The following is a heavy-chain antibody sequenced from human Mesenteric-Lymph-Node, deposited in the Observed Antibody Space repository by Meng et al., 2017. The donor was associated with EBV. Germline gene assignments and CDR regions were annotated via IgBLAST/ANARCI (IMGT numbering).Heavy chain of an antibody. Sequence: QVALHQCGAGLLKPSETLSLTCAVYGGSFSGDYWSWIRQPPGKGLEWIGEINHSGSTNYNPSLKSRVTISVDTSKNQFSLKLSSVTAADTAVYYCARGEKGPIDYWGQGTLVTVSS. CDR2: INHSGST. J-gene: IGHJ4*02. V-gene: IGHV4-34*01. CDR1: GGSFSGDY. CDR3: ARGEKGPIDY.